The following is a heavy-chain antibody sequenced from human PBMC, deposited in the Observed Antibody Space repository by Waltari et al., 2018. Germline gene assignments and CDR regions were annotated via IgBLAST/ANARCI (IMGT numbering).Heavy chain of an antibody. CDR3: ARAVAGIRAFDI. V-gene: IGHV1-3*04. J-gene: IGHJ3*02. Sequence: QVQLVQSGAEVKKPGASVKVSCKASGSTFTTYAIHWVRQAPGQSLQWMVWINTGNGNTKYSQKFQGRVTITRDTSANTAYMELSSLRSEDTAVYYCARAVAGIRAFDIWGQGTLVTVSS. CDR1: GSTFTTYA. D-gene: IGHD6-19*01. CDR2: INTGNGNT.